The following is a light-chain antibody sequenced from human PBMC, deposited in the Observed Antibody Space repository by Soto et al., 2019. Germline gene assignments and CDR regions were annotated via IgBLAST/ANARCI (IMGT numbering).Light chain of an antibody. V-gene: IGKV3-15*01. CDR1: QSVSTN. CDR3: QQYNNWPLT. Sequence: EIVMTQSPATLSVSPGERATLSCRASQSVSTNLGWYQHKPGQAPRLLIYGPSTRATGIPARFSGSGSGTEFTLTISSLQSEDFAVYYCQQYNNWPLTFGQGTRLEIK. CDR2: GPS. J-gene: IGKJ5*01.